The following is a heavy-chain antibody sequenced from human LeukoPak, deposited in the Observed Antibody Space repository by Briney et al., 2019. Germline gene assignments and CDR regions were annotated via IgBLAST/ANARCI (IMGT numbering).Heavy chain of an antibody. J-gene: IGHJ6*03. CDR3: ARDTPSSPRRGQNYYYYYMDV. V-gene: IGHV3-30-3*01. CDR1: GFTFSSYA. CDR2: ISYGGSNK. Sequence: TGGSLRLSCAASGFTFSSYAMHWVRQAPGKGLEWVAVISYGGSNKYYADSVKGRFTISRDNSKNTLYLQMNSLRAEDTAVYYCARDTPSSPRRGQNYYYYYMDVWGKGTTVTVSS.